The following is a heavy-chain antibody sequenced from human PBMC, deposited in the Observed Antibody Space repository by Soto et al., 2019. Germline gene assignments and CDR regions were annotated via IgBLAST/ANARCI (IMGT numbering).Heavy chain of an antibody. J-gene: IGHJ5*02. CDR3: ARGLLRGFIAAAGRKSNWFDP. D-gene: IGHD6-13*01. CDR1: GGSFSGYY. Sequence: SETLSLTCAVYGGSFSGYYWSWIRQPPGKGLEWIGEINHSGSTNYNPSLKSRVTISVDTSKNQFSLKLSSVTAADTAVYYCARGLLRGFIAAAGRKSNWFDPWGQGTLVTVS. CDR2: INHSGST. V-gene: IGHV4-34*01.